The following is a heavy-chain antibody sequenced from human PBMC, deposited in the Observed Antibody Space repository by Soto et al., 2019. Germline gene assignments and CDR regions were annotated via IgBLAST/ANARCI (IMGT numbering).Heavy chain of an antibody. V-gene: IGHV3-30*18. Sequence: PGGSLRLSCAASGFTFSSYGMHWVRQAPGKGLEWVAVISFDGSNKYYADSLKGRFTISRDNSKSTLYLQMNSLRAEDTAVYYCANPGDVSYYGSGSLDPWGQGTLLPVSS. CDR2: ISFDGSNK. D-gene: IGHD3-10*01. CDR3: ANPGDVSYYGSGSLDP. CDR1: GFTFSSYG. J-gene: IGHJ5*02.